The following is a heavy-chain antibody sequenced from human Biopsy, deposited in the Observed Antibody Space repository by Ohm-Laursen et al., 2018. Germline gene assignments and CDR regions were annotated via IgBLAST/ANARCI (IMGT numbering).Heavy chain of an antibody. Sequence: SLRLSCAASGFTFSSFAMSWVRQAPGKGLVWVSGISDSGGSTHYADSVKGRFSISRDNSKNTLYLQMNSLRAEDTALFYCAKSLAVSGHCFDDWGQGTLVTVSS. CDR2: ISDSGGST. CDR1: GFTFSSFA. V-gene: IGHV3-23*01. D-gene: IGHD3-3*02. CDR3: AKSLAVSGHCFDD. J-gene: IGHJ4*02.